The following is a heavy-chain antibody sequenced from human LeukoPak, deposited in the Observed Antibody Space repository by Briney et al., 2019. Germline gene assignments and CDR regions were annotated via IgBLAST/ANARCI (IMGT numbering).Heavy chain of an antibody. CDR1: GGSISSGSYY. V-gene: IGHV4-61*02. D-gene: IGHD3-3*01. CDR2: IYASEIT. Sequence: SQTLSLTCTVSGGSISSGSYYWSWIRQPAGTGLEWIGCIYASEITNYNPSLKNRVTISIDTSKNQFSLNLSSVTAADTAVYYCARGERPPSAFWSGPNWFDPWGQGTLVTVSS. J-gene: IGHJ5*02. CDR3: ARGERPPSAFWSGPNWFDP.